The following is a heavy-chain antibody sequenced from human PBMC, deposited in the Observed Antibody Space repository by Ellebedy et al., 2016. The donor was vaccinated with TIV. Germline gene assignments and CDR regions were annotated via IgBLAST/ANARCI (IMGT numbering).Heavy chain of an antibody. J-gene: IGHJ4*02. Sequence: GGSLRLXCAASGFTFSSYGMHWVRQAPGKGLEWVAVISYDGSNKYYADSVKGRFTVSRDNSRKTVSLQMTSLRDDDTAVYYCARDGSCGGGKCYSGLPDFWGQGTLVTVSS. V-gene: IGHV3-30*03. CDR1: GFTFSSYG. CDR2: ISYDGSNK. D-gene: IGHD2-15*01. CDR3: ARDGSCGGGKCYSGLPDF.